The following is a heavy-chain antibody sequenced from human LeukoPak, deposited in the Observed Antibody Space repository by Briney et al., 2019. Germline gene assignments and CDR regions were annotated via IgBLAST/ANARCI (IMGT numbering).Heavy chain of an antibody. J-gene: IGHJ4*02. CDR1: GDSVSSNSAA. Sequence: SQTLSLTCAISGDSVSSNSAAWNWIRQSPSRGLEWLGRTYYRSKWYNDYAVSVKSRITINPDTSKNQFSLQLNSVTPGDTAVYYCARAGAHCSSTSCPEGLDYWGQGALVTVSS. CDR2: TYYRSKWYN. V-gene: IGHV6-1*01. D-gene: IGHD2-2*01. CDR3: ARAGAHCSSTSCPEGLDY.